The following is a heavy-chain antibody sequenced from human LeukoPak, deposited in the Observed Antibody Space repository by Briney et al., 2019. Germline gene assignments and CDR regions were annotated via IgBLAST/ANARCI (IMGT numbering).Heavy chain of an antibody. CDR3: ARGPGWDPYNWNYGYFDY. D-gene: IGHD1-7*01. CDR1: GGSFSGYY. V-gene: IGHV4-34*01. Sequence: SETLSLTCAVYGGSFSGYYWSWIRQPPGKGLEWIGEINHSGSTNYNPSLKSRVTISVDTSKNQFSLKLSSVTAADTAVYYCARGPGWDPYNWNYGYFDYWGQGTLVTVSS. J-gene: IGHJ4*02. CDR2: INHSGST.